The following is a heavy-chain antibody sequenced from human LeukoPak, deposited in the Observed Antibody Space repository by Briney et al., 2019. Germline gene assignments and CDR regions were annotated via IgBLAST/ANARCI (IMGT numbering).Heavy chain of an antibody. Sequence: SETLSLTCTVSGGSVTSGSYYWTWIRQTPGKGLEWTGYIQYTGSTNYNPSLKSRVTISVDTSKHQFSLKLSSVTAADTAVYHCARDSHDILTGYYNNWFDSWGQGTLVTVSS. D-gene: IGHD3-9*01. V-gene: IGHV4-61*01. CDR2: IQYTGST. CDR3: ARDSHDILTGYYNNWFDS. J-gene: IGHJ5*01. CDR1: GGSVTSGSYY.